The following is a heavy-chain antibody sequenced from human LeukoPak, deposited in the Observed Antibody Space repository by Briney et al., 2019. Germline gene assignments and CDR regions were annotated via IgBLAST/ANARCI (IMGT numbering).Heavy chain of an antibody. CDR3: ARGTRRDILTGYYSSWFDP. CDR1: GYTFTSYA. V-gene: IGHV1-3*03. D-gene: IGHD3-9*01. J-gene: IGHJ5*02. Sequence: ASVKVSCKASGYTFTSYAMHWVRQAPGQRLEWMGWINAGNGNTKYSQEFQGRVTITRDTSASTAYMELSSLRSEDMAVYYCARGTRRDILTGYYSSWFDPWGQGTLVTVSS. CDR2: INAGNGNT.